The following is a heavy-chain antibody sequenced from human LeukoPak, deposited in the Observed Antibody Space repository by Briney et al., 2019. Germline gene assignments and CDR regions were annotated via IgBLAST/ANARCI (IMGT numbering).Heavy chain of an antibody. CDR1: GFTFSSYA. D-gene: IGHD3-3*01. J-gene: IGHJ4*02. CDR3: AREEVLRFLERHFDY. V-gene: IGHV3-30-3*01. Sequence: GGSLRLSCAASGFTFSSYAMHWVRQAPGKGLEWVAVISYDGSNKYYADSVKGRFTISRDNSKNTLYLQMNSLRAEDTAVYYCAREEVLRFLERHFDYWGQGTLATVSS. CDR2: ISYDGSNK.